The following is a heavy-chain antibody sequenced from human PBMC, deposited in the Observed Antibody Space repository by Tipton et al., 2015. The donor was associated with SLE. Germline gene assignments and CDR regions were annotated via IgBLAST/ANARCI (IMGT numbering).Heavy chain of an antibody. CDR3: ARHDYDDNGYYLHYFDK. CDR1: SYSISSGYY. J-gene: IGHJ4*02. CDR2: IHQSGNT. V-gene: IGHV4-38-2*01. D-gene: IGHD3-22*01. Sequence: GLVKPSETVSLTCAVSSYSISSGYYWGWIRQPPGKGLEWVGSIHQSGNTYFNPSLKSRVTMSMDTSRNHVSLRRNSVTAADTATYYCARHDYDDNGYYLHYFDKWGQGTLVTVSS.